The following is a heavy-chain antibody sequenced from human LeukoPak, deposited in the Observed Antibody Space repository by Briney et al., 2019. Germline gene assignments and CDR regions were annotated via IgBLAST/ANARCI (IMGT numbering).Heavy chain of an antibody. CDR3: ARDTRTDY. V-gene: IGHV3-21*01. CDR1: GFTFGNYG. CDR2: ISSSSSYI. J-gene: IGHJ4*02. Sequence: GGSLRLSCAASGFTFGNYGMSWVRQAPGKGLEWVSSISSSSSYIYYADSVKGRFTISRDNAKNSLYLQMNSLRAEDTAVYYCARDTRTDYWGQGTLVTVSS.